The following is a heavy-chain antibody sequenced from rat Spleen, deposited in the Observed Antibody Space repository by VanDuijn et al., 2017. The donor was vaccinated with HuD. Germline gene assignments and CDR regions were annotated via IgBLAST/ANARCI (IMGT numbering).Heavy chain of an antibody. CDR3: ATENWDPYYWYFDF. J-gene: IGHJ1*01. V-gene: IGHV5-29*01. CDR2: INSDGSST. D-gene: IGHD5-1*01. CDR1: GFTFSSYW. Sequence: EVQLVESGGGLVQPGRSLKLSCVASGFTFSSYWMYWIRQAPTKGLEWVATINSDGSSTYYRDSVKGRFTISRDNAKSTLYLQMDSLRSEDTATYYCATENWDPYYWYFDFWGPGTMVTVSS.